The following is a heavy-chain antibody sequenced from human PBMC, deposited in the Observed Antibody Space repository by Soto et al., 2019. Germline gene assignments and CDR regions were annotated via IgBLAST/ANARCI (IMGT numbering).Heavy chain of an antibody. J-gene: IGHJ4*02. CDR1: GFTFTSSA. D-gene: IGHD6-19*01. CDR2: IVVGSGNT. V-gene: IGHV1-58*01. CDR3: AAPLNSAYSSGWYGPYY. Sequence: QMQLVQSGPEVKKPGTSGKVSCKASGFTFTSSAVQWVRQARGQRLEWIGWIVVGSGNTNYAQKFQERVTMTSDKSTSTSYMERSSLRSEDTAVYYCAAPLNSAYSSGWYGPYYWGQGTLVTVSS.